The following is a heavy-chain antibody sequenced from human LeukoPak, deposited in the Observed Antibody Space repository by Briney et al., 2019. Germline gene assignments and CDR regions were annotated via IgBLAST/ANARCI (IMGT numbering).Heavy chain of an antibody. V-gene: IGHV4-30-4*01. Sequence: PSETLSLTCTVSGGSISSGDYYWSWIRQPPGKGLEWIGYIYYSGRTYYNPSLKSRVTISVDTSKNQFSLKLSSVTAADTAVYYCARATDVYSFDYWGQGTLVTVSS. CDR2: IYYSGRT. CDR1: GGSISSGDYY. J-gene: IGHJ4*02. CDR3: ARATDVYSFDY.